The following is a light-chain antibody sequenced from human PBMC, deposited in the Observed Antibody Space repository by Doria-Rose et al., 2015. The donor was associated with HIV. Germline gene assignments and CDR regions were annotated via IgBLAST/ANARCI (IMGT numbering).Light chain of an antibody. Sequence: DIVMTQSSGTLSLSPGERATLSCRASQSFSSTYLAWYQQKPGQAPRLLIYDGSTRATGIPDRLSASGSGTDFTLTINRLEPEDFALYYCHQYGTSWTFGQGTKVEI. J-gene: IGKJ1*01. CDR1: QSFSSTY. CDR2: DGS. V-gene: IGKV3-20*01. CDR3: HQYGTSWT.